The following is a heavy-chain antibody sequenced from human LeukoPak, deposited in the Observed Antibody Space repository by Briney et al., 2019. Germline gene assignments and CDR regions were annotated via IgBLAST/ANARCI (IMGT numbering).Heavy chain of an antibody. CDR2: IRTVICIA. Sequence: ASVKLSCKASGGTLNDCAVTWVRQAPGQGLEWMGGIRTVICIAKYAQKFQDRVTIAAAESTRTACMGLRSLSSVDLPRYFRGRYMGKNIPMAGALQYWGQGTLVPVSS. J-gene: IGHJ1*01. D-gene: IGHD6-19*01. CDR3: GRYMGKNIPMAGALQY. V-gene: IGHV1-69*10. CDR1: GGTLNDCA.